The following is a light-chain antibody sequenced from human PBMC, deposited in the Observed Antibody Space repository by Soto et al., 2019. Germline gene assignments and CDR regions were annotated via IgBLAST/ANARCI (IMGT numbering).Light chain of an antibody. V-gene: IGKV1D-12*01. J-gene: IGKJ4*01. CDR2: SAS. CDR1: QGISSF. Sequence: DIPMTQSPSTVSASVGDRVTITCRASQGISSFLAWYQEKPGKAPNLLIHSASSFQSGVPSRFSGSGSGTDFTLTISSLQPEDSGSYYCQQSISFPLTFGGGTKVEIK. CDR3: QQSISFPLT.